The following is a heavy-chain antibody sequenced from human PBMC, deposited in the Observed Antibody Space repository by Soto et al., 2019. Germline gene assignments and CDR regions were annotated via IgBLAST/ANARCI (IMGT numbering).Heavy chain of an antibody. D-gene: IGHD3-22*01. CDR3: ARANYYDSSGPGAYYYYGMDV. CDR2: IWYDGSNK. V-gene: IGHV3-33*01. CDR1: GFTFSSYG. Sequence: GGSLRLSCAASGFTFSSYGMHWVRQAPGTGLEWVAVIWYDGSNKYYADSVKGRFTISRDNSKNTLYLQMNSLRAEDTAVYYCARANYYDSSGPGAYYYYGMDVWGQGTTVTVSS. J-gene: IGHJ6*02.